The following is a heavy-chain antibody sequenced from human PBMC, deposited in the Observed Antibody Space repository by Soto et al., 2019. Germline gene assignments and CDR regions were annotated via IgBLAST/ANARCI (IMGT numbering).Heavy chain of an antibody. CDR3: ACAPFPLSFHP. J-gene: IGHJ5*02. Sequence: SETLSLTCTVSGGSISSYYWSWIRQPPGKGLEWIGYIYYSGSTIYNPSLKSRVTISVVTAKNQFSLKLSSVTAAETAVYYCACAPFPLSFHPWGQGTLVTVSS. CDR1: GGSISSYY. CDR2: IYYSGST. V-gene: IGHV4-59*01.